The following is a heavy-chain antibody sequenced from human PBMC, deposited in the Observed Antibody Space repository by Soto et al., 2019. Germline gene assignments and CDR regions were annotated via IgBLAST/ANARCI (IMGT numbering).Heavy chain of an antibody. CDR1: GFTFSSYA. J-gene: IGHJ4*02. V-gene: IGHV3-23*01. CDR3: ARRSSGWYFDY. Sequence: EVQLLESGGGLVQPGGSLRLSCAASGFTFSSYAMNWVRQAPGKGLEWVSVISGSGGSTYYAASVKGRFTISRYNSKNTPYMEMNSLRAEDTAVYYCARRSSGWYFDYCGQGTLVTVSS. D-gene: IGHD6-19*01. CDR2: ISGSGGST.